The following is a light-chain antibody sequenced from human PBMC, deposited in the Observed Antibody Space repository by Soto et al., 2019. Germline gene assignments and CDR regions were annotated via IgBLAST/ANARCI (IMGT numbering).Light chain of an antibody. CDR2: GAS. Sequence: EIVLTQSPGTLSLSPGERATLSCRAIQSVSSSYLAWYQQKPGQAPRLLIYGASSRATGIPDRFSGSGSGTDLTLTISRLEPEDFAVYYCQQYGSSPPNTFGQGTRLEIK. V-gene: IGKV3-20*01. J-gene: IGKJ5*01. CDR1: QSVSSSY. CDR3: QQYGSSPPNT.